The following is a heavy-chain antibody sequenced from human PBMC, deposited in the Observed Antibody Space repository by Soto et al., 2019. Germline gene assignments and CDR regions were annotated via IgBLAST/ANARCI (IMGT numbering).Heavy chain of an antibody. J-gene: IGHJ6*03. CDR2: FSGSGGST. Sequence: EVQLLESGGGLVQPGGSLRLSCAASGFTFSSYAMSWVRQAPGKGLEWVSAFSGSGGSTYYADSVKGRFTISRDNSKNTLYLQMNSLRSEDTAVYYCAKRGAHYCSSTSCYARDYYYYMGVWGKGTTVTVSS. V-gene: IGHV3-23*01. D-gene: IGHD2-2*01. CDR1: GFTFSSYA. CDR3: AKRGAHYCSSTSCYARDYYYYMGV.